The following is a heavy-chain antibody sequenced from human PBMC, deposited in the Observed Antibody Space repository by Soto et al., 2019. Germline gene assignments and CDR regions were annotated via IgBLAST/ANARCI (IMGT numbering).Heavy chain of an antibody. CDR1: GFTVSSNY. J-gene: IGHJ4*02. CDR3: ARNEEAGRDY. Sequence: GGSLSLSCAASGFTVSSNYMSWVRQAPGKGLEWVSVIYSGCSTYYADSVKGRFTISRDNSKNTLYLQMNSLRAEDTAVYYCARNEEAGRDYWGQGTLVTVSS. CDR2: IYSGCST. V-gene: IGHV3-53*01. D-gene: IGHD6-19*01.